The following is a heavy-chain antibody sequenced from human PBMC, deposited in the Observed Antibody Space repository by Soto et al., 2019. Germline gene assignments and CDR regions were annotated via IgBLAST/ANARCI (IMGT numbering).Heavy chain of an antibody. CDR3: ARVITGYSSRLYGMDV. Sequence: ASVKVSCKASGYTFTSYGISWVRQAPGQGLEWMGWISAYNGNTNYAQKLQGRVTMTTDTSTSTAYMELRSLRSDDTAVYYCARVITGYSSRLYGMDVWGQGTTVTVSS. CDR1: GYTFTSYG. CDR2: ISAYNGNT. V-gene: IGHV1-18*04. J-gene: IGHJ6*02. D-gene: IGHD6-13*01.